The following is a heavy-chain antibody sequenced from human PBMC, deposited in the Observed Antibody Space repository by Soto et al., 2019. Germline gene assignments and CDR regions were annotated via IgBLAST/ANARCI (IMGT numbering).Heavy chain of an antibody. CDR3: ARARTYRFDY. V-gene: IGHV3-30-3*01. J-gene: IGHJ4*02. CDR1: GFTFSDYA. Sequence: QVQLVESGGGVVQPVRSLRLSCAASGFTFSDYAMHWVRQAPGKGLEWVALISHDGSHEYYPDSVKGRFTISRDNSKNTLYLQMNSLGGDDTAVYYCARARTYRFDYWGQGTLVTVSS. CDR2: ISHDGSHE.